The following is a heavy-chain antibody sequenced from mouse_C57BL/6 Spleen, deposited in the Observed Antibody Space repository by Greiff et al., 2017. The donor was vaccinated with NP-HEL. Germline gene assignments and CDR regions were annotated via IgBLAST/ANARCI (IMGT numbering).Heavy chain of an antibody. Sequence: VQLQQPGAELVKPGASVKLSCKASGYTFTSYWMHWVKQRPGQGLEWIGMIHHNSGSTNYTEKFKSKTTLTVDKSSSTAYMQLSSLTSEDSAVYDCARVEGYFGCWGQGTTLTVA. J-gene: IGHJ2*01. CDR1: GYTFTSYW. CDR2: IHHNSGST. CDR3: ARVEGYFGC. V-gene: IGHV1-64*01.